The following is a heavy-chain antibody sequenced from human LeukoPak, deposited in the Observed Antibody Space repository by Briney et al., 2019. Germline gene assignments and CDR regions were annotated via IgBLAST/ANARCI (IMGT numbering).Heavy chain of an antibody. J-gene: IGHJ6*03. CDR1: GYTFTSYG. Sequence: ASVKVSCKASGYTFTSYGISWVRQAPGQGLEWMGWINAYNGNTNYAQKLQGRVTMTTDTSTSTAYMELRSLRSDDTAVYYCARAPYGDYSYYYYMDVWGKGTTVTVSS. V-gene: IGHV1-18*01. CDR3: ARAPYGDYSYYYYMDV. D-gene: IGHD4-17*01. CDR2: INAYNGNT.